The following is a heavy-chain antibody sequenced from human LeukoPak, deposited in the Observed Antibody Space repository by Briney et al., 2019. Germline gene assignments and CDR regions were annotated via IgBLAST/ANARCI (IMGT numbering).Heavy chain of an antibody. V-gene: IGHV3-23*01. CDR3: AKGDQWELPEYYFDY. Sequence: PGRSLRLSCAASRFTFSTYGMHWVRQAPGKGLEWVSAISGSGGSTYYADSVKGRFTISRDNSKNTLYLQMNSLRAEDTAVYYCAKGDQWELPEYYFDYWGQGTLVTVSS. D-gene: IGHD1-26*01. CDR2: ISGSGGST. J-gene: IGHJ4*02. CDR1: RFTFSTYG.